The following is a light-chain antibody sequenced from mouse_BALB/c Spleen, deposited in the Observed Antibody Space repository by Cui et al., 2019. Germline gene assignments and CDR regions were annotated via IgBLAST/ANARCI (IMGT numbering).Light chain of an antibody. J-gene: IGKJ1*01. V-gene: IGKV5-39*01. CDR1: QSISDY. CDR3: QNGHSFPRT. CDR2: YAS. Sequence: DIVMTQSPATLSVTPGDRVSLSCRASQSISDYLHWYQQKSHESPRLLIKYASQSISGIPSRFSGSGSGSDFTLSTNSVEPEDVGVYYCQNGHSFPRTFGGGTKLEIK.